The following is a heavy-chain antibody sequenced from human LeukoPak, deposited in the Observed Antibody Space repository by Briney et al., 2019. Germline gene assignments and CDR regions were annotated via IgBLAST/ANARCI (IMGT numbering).Heavy chain of an antibody. Sequence: GGSLRLSCAASGFTFSSYSMNWVRQAPGEGLEWVSSIDPSSYYIYYGDSVKGRSAISRDNAKNSLYLQINSLRAEDTAVYYCARVSGRLERQSDLDFWGQGTLVTVSS. CDR2: IDPSSYYI. CDR3: ARVSGRLERQSDLDF. D-gene: IGHD1-1*01. J-gene: IGHJ4*02. CDR1: GFTFSSYS. V-gene: IGHV3-21*01.